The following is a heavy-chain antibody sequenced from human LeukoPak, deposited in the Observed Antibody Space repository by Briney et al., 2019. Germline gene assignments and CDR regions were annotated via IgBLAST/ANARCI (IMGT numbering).Heavy chain of an antibody. J-gene: IGHJ4*02. Sequence: GGSLRLSCAASGFTFSSYGMHWVRQAPGKGLEWVAFIRYDGSNKYYADSVKGRLTISRDNSKNTLYLQMNSPRAEDTAVYYCAKDLGIAAPWGYWGQGTLVTVSS. CDR2: IRYDGSNK. D-gene: IGHD6-13*01. V-gene: IGHV3-30*02. CDR1: GFTFSSYG. CDR3: AKDLGIAAPWGY.